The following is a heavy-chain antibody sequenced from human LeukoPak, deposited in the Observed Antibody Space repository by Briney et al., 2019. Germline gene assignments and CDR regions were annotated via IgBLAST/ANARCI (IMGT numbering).Heavy chain of an antibody. J-gene: IGHJ3*01. CDR3: ARPTTSGWYPH. Sequence: GRSLRLSCAASGFTFSDYDMSCSSQAPGTGLEWVSYITCSNSSKYYAHSVKSRLPISSDNAKNSQYLQMNSLSAEDTAVYYCARPTTSGWYPHWGQGTMVTVSS. CDR2: ITCSNSSK. D-gene: IGHD6-19*01. V-gene: IGHV3-11*04. CDR1: GFTFSDYD.